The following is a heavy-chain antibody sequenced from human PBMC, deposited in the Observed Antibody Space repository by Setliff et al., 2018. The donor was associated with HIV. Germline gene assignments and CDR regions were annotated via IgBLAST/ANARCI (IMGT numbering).Heavy chain of an antibody. Sequence: ASVKVSCKVSGYSLTELSIHWVRQAPGEGLEWMGGFDPEDDETVYAGKFQGRVTMTEDTSTDTAYMALSSLRSEDTAMYYCATSGFYDILTGPTPGVFDIWGQGTMVTVSS. D-gene: IGHD3-9*01. CDR1: GYSLTELS. J-gene: IGHJ3*02. CDR2: FDPEDDET. V-gene: IGHV1-24*01. CDR3: ATSGFYDILTGPTPGVFDI.